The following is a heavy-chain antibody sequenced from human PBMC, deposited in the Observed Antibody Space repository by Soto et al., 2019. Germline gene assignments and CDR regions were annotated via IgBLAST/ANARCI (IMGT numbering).Heavy chain of an antibody. CDR1: GGSLTGYY. CDR3: ARSREQWLVDAFDI. J-gene: IGHJ3*02. D-gene: IGHD6-19*01. CDR2: INPTGSP. Sequence: LALTRVVYGGSLTGYYWSWIRQPQGMRLEWIGEINPTGSPKYNPSLMSRVTISVDTSKNQFSMKLSSVTAEDTGVFCCARSREQWLVDAFDIWGQGTMVTVAS. V-gene: IGHV4-34*01.